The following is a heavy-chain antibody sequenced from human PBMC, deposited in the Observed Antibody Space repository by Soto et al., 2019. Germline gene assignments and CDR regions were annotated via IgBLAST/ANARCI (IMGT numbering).Heavy chain of an antibody. CDR3: ARARPGEYYFDY. CDR2: IGTAGDT. Sequence: GGSLRLSCAAPGFTFSSYDMHWVRQATGKGLEWVSAIGTAGDTYYPGSVKGRFTISRENAKNSLYLQMNSLRAGDTAVYYCARARPGEYYFDYWGQGTLVTVSS. J-gene: IGHJ4*02. V-gene: IGHV3-13*01. CDR1: GFTFSSYD. D-gene: IGHD3-10*01.